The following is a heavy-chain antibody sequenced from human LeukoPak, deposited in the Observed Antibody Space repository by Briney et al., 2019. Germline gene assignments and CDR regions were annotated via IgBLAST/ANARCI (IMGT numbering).Heavy chain of an antibody. V-gene: IGHV4-34*01. CDR3: AREAVFTMNY. J-gene: IGHJ4*02. CDR1: GGSFSGYY. D-gene: IGHD3-22*01. CDR2: INHSGST. Sequence: SETLSLTCAVYGGSFSGYYWSWIRQPPGKGLEWIGEINHSGSTNYNPSLKSRVTISVDTSKNQFSLKLSSVTAADTAVYYCAREAVFTMNYWGQGTLVTVSS.